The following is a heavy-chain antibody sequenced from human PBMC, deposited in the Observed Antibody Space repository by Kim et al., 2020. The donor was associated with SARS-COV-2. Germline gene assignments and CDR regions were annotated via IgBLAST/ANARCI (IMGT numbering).Heavy chain of an antibody. D-gene: IGHD3-16*01. CDR3: AREGADVPYFDY. CDR1: GYTFTTYG. Sequence: ASVKVSCKASGYTFTTYGISWLRQAPGQGLEWMGWISTFNGNTKYAQKLQGRVTMTTDTSTNTAYMELRSLRSGDTAVYYCAREGADVPYFDYWGQGTLV. J-gene: IGHJ4*02. V-gene: IGHV1-18*01. CDR2: ISTFNGNT.